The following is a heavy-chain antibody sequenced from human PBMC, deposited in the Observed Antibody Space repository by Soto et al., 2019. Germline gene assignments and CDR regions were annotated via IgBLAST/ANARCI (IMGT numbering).Heavy chain of an antibody. CDR2: ISNSGRT. J-gene: IGHJ5*02. Sequence: QVQLQESGPGLVKPSETLSLTCIVSGGSVTSDTYYWSWIRQPPGKGLEWIGYISNSGRTNYNPSFQSRVNMSLDTSKNQFSLQLISVTAADTAVYYCARDDDYKSSLFDPWGQGSLVTVSS. V-gene: IGHV4-61*01. CDR3: ARDDDYKSSLFDP. D-gene: IGHD4-4*01. CDR1: GGSVTSDTYY.